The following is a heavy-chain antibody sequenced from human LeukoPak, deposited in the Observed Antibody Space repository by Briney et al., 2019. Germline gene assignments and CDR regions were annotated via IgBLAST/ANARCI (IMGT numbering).Heavy chain of an antibody. V-gene: IGHV4-30-4*01. CDR2: IYYSGST. CDR1: GGSISSGDYY. J-gene: IGHJ6*02. CDR3: ARELKRLRWYYGMDV. Sequence: SETLSLTCTVSGGSISSGDYYWSWIRQPPGKGLEWIGYIYYSGSTYHNPSLKSRVTISVDTSKNQFSLKLGSVTAADTAVYYCARELKRLRWYYGMDVWGQGTTVTVSS. D-gene: IGHD4-23*01.